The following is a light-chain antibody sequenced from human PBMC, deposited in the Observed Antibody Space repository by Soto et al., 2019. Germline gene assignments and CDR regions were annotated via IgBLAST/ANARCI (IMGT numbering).Light chain of an antibody. Sequence: DIQMTQSPSSLSASVGDRVTITCRASQTISSYLNWYQQKPGKAPKLLMYNAYNLQSGVPSRFSGSGSGTDFTLTISSRPPEDFATYYCQQSFTNRAFGQGTKVEI. V-gene: IGKV1-39*01. CDR2: NAY. CDR3: QQSFTNRA. CDR1: QTISSY. J-gene: IGKJ1*01.